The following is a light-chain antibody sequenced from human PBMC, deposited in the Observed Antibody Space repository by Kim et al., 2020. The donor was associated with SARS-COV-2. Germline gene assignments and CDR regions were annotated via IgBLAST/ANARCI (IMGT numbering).Light chain of an antibody. V-gene: IGLV2-14*01. CDR3: SSFTTSNTLV. J-gene: IGLJ2*01. CDR1: SSDISVYDC. Sequence: QSALNQPASVSGSPGQSITISCTGTSSDISVYDCVSWYQQHPGEAPKLIIHDVSQRPSGVSSRFSGSKSGNTASLTIFGLQAEDEADYYCSSFTTSNTLVFGGGTQLTVL. CDR2: DVS.